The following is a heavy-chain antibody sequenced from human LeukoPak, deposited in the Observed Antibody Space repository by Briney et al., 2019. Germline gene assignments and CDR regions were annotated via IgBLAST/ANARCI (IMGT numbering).Heavy chain of an antibody. CDR1: GGSISSGGYY. CDR2: IYYSGST. J-gene: IGHJ4*02. CDR3: ARVYDGSGYYDDY. Sequence: PSETLSLTCTVSGGSISSGGYYWSWIRQHPGKGLEWIGYIYYSGSTYYNPSLKSRVTISVDTSKNQFSLKLSSVTAADTAVYYCARVYDGSGYYDDYWGQGTLVTVSS. D-gene: IGHD3-22*01. V-gene: IGHV4-31*03.